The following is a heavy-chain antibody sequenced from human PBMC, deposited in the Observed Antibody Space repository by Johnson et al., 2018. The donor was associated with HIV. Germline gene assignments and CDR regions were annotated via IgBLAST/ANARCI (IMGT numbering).Heavy chain of an antibody. D-gene: IGHD1-26*01. J-gene: IGHJ3*02. CDR3: ARDSYKWEITASDI. Sequence: VQLVESGGDVVRPGGSLRLSCAASGFTFDDYDMTWVRQPPGKGLEWVSGINWNGGIIGYAESVEGRFTISRDNAKNSLYLQMNSLRAEDTALYYCARDSYKWEITASDIWGQGTMVTVSS. V-gene: IGHV3-20*04. CDR2: INWNGGII. CDR1: GFTFDDYD.